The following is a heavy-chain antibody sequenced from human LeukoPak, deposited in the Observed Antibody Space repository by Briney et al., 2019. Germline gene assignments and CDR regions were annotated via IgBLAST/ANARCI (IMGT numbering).Heavy chain of an antibody. Sequence: ASVKVSCKASGYIFTDYAIHWLRQAPGQRPEWMGWMNGGNGNTKYSQKFQGRITLIRDTSAAAAYMELSSLRHDDLAVYYCARGRGTSGSNRDFYYYYYMDVWGKGTTVTVSS. J-gene: IGHJ6*03. CDR3: ARGRGTSGSNRDFYYYYYMDV. CDR1: GYIFTDYA. CDR2: MNGGNGNT. D-gene: IGHD2-15*01. V-gene: IGHV1-3*01.